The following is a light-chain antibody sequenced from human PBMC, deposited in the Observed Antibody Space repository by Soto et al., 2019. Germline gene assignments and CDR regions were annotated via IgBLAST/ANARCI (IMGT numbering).Light chain of an antibody. V-gene: IGKV1-33*01. Sequence: DIQMTQSPPFLSASVGDRVTITCQASQGITTSLNWYQHKPGKAPRLLIFGASNLETGVPPRFSGSGSGTEFSFTISSMQPEDIATYYCQHYYNIVLTFGGGTKV. CDR1: QGITTS. CDR3: QHYYNIVLT. CDR2: GAS. J-gene: IGKJ4*01.